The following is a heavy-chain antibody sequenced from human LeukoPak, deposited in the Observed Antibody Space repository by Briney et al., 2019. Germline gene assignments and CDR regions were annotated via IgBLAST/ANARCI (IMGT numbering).Heavy chain of an antibody. Sequence: ASVKVSCKASGYTFTSYDINWVRQATGQGLEWMGWMNPNSGNTGYAQKFQGRVTMTRNTSISTAYMELSSLRSEDTAVYYCARAGDFWSGSAFDYWGQGTLVTVSS. CDR1: GYTFTSYD. D-gene: IGHD3-3*01. CDR3: ARAGDFWSGSAFDY. V-gene: IGHV1-8*01. J-gene: IGHJ4*02. CDR2: MNPNSGNT.